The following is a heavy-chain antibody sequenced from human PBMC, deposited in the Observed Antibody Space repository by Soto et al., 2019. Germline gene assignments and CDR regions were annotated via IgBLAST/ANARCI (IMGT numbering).Heavy chain of an antibody. CDR2: ISSSSSTI. Sequence: GGSLRLSCAASGFTFSTYAMNCVRQAPGKGLEWVSYISSSSSTIYYADSVKGRFTISRDNSKNSLYLQMNSLRDEDTAVYYCARDSWYYDILTGYVVNWLDPWGQGTLVTVSS. CDR1: GFTFSTYA. J-gene: IGHJ5*02. CDR3: ARDSWYYDILTGYVVNWLDP. V-gene: IGHV3-48*02. D-gene: IGHD3-9*01.